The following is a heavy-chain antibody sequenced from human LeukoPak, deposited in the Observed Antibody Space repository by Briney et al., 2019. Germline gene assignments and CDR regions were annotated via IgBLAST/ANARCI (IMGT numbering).Heavy chain of an antibody. V-gene: IGHV3-23*01. CDR1: GFTFSSFG. CDR3: AKGRYDTDY. Sequence: GGSLRLSCAASGFTFSSFGMSRVRQAPGKGLEWVSAISSTGGTAYYADSVKGRFTISRDNSKNTVYLQMNSLRAEDTALYYCAKGRYDTDYWGQGTLVIVSS. D-gene: IGHD1-1*01. CDR2: ISSTGGTA. J-gene: IGHJ4*02.